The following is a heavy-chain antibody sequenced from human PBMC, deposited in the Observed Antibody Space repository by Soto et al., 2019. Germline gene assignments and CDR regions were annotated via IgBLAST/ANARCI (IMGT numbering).Heavy chain of an antibody. D-gene: IGHD3-22*01. V-gene: IGHV1-69*01. CDR1: GGTLSSYA. CDR3: ARDRQYYYDSSGRWCDP. Sequence: QVQLVQSGAEVKKPGSSVKVSCKASGGTLSSYAIIWVRQAPGQGLEWMGGVIPISGTTNYAQQFQDRVTIMADESTGTAYLELSSLRSDDTAVYYCARDRQYYYDSSGRWCDPWGQGTLVTVSS. CDR2: VIPISGTT. J-gene: IGHJ5*02.